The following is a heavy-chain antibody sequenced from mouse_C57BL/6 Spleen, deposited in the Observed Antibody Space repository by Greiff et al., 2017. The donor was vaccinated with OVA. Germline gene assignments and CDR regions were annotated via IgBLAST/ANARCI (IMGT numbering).Heavy chain of an antibody. D-gene: IGHD1-1*01. CDR3: ARDYYGSLWYFDV. V-gene: IGHV1-18*01. Sequence: VQLQQSGPELVKPGASVKIPCKASGYTFTDYNMDWVKQSHGKSLEWIGDINPNNGGTIYNQKFKGKATLTVDKSSSTAYMELRSLTSEDTAVYYCARDYYGSLWYFDVWGTGTTVTVSS. CDR2: INPNNGGT. CDR1: GYTFTDYN. J-gene: IGHJ1*03.